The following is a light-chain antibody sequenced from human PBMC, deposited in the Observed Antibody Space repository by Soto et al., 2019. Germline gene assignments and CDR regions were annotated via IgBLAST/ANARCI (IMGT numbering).Light chain of an antibody. J-gene: IGKJ2*01. V-gene: IGKV3-20*01. CDR3: QRYDSSLYT. Sequence: EIVLTQSPGTLSLSPGDRATLSCRASQTISSTYLAWYQQRPGQAPRLLIYATSSRATGTPDRFSGSGSGTDFTLTISRLEPEDFAVYYCQRYDSSLYTFGQGTKLEIK. CDR2: ATS. CDR1: QTISSTY.